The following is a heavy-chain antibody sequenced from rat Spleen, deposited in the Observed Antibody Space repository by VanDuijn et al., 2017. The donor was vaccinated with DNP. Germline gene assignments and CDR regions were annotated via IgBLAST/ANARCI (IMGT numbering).Heavy chain of an antibody. Sequence: QVQLQQSGAELTKPGSSVKISCKASGYTFTSYYIGWIKQTTGQGLEYLGSINTGSGVTDYNEKFKAKATLTVDKSSSTAFMQLSSLTPDDSAVYYCARWNDGLDYWGQGVMVTVSS. D-gene: IGHD1-12*02. CDR2: INTGSGVT. V-gene: IGHV1-43*01. CDR3: ARWNDGLDY. CDR1: GYTFTSYY. J-gene: IGHJ2*01.